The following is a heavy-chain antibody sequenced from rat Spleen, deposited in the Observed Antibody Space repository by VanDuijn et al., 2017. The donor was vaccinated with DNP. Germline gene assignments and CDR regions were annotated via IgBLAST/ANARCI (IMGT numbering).Heavy chain of an antibody. Sequence: EVQLVESGGGLVQPGRSLKLSCAASGFTFSDYYMAWVRQAPTKGLELVATIIYDGSRTYYRDSVKGRFTISRDNAKSTLYLQMNSLRSEDTATYYCARGGRTYFDYWGQGVMVTVSS. CDR2: IIYDGSRT. CDR1: GFTFSDYY. D-gene: IGHD1-11*01. V-gene: IGHV5-7*01. CDR3: ARGGRTYFDY. J-gene: IGHJ2*01.